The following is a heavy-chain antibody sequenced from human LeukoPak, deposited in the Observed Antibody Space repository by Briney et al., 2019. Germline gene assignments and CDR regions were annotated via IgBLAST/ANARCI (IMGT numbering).Heavy chain of an antibody. J-gene: IGHJ4*02. V-gene: IGHV1-24*01. CDR2: FDPEDGET. CDR3: ATTIFRNSIAAAGTWYYFDY. D-gene: IGHD6-13*01. CDR1: GYTLTELS. Sequence: ASVKVSCKVSGYTLTELSMHWVRQAPGKGLEWMGGFDPEDGETIYAQKFQGRVTMTEDTSTDTAYMELSSLRSEDTVVYYCATTIFRNSIAAAGTWYYFDYWGQGTLVTVSS.